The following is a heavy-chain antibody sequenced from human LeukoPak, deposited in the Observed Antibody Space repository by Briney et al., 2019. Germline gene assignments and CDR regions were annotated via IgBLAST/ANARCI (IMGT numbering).Heavy chain of an antibody. CDR1: GFTFTSSA. V-gene: IGHV1-58*01. CDR2: IVVGSGNT. D-gene: IGHD5/OR15-5a*01. Sequence: ASVKVSCKASGFTFTSSAVQWVRQARGQRLEWIGWIVVGSGNTNYAQKFQERVTITRDMSTSTAYMELSSLRSEDTAVYYCAAEVRGHYRLPNSFDPWGQGTLVTVSS. CDR3: AAEVRGHYRLPNSFDP. J-gene: IGHJ5*02.